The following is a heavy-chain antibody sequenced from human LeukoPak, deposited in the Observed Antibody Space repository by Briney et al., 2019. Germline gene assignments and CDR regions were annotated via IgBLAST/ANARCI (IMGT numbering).Heavy chain of an antibody. CDR3: ARGEFDWLLDRPVGQNRDDAFDI. D-gene: IGHD3-9*01. Sequence: GGSLRLSCAASGFTFSSYAMHWVRQAPGKGLEWVAVISYDGSNKYYADSVKGRFTISRDNSKNTLYLQMNSLSAEDTAVYYWARGEFDWLLDRPVGQNRDDAFDIWGQGTMVTVSS. CDR2: ISYDGSNK. CDR1: GFTFSSYA. V-gene: IGHV3-30*04. J-gene: IGHJ3*02.